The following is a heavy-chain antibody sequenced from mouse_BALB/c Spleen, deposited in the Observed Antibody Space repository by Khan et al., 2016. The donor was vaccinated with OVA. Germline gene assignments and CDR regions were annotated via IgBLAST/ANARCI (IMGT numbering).Heavy chain of an antibody. CDR3: ARPPYCSYAMDN. CDR2: INTYTGEP. CDR1: GHTFTNYG. D-gene: IGHD2-10*01. J-gene: IGHJ4*01. Sequence: QIQLVQSGPELKKPGETVKISCTASGHTFTNYGMNWVKQAPGKGLKWMGWINTYTGEPTYADDFNGRFAFSLETSASTAYLQINNLKNEDTATYVCARPPYCSYAMDNWGQGTSVTVSS. V-gene: IGHV9-3-1*01.